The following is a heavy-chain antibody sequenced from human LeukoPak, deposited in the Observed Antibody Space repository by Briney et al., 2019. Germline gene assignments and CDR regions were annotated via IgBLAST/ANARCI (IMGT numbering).Heavy chain of an antibody. V-gene: IGHV3-9*03. D-gene: IGHD5-24*01. Sequence: PLRLSCAASGFTFDDYAMHWVRQAPGKGLEWASGISWNSGSIGYADSVKGRFTISRDNAKNSLYLQMNSLRAEDMALYYCAKGARDGHNWKSAFDIWGQGTMVTVSS. CDR3: AKGARDGHNWKSAFDI. CDR1: GFTFDDYA. CDR2: ISWNSGSI. J-gene: IGHJ3*02.